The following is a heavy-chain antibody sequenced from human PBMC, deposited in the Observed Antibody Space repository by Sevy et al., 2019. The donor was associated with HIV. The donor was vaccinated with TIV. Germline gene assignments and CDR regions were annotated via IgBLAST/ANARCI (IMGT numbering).Heavy chain of an antibody. Sequence: GGSLRLSCAASGFSFSSYGMHWVRQAPGKGLEWVTFIRHDGSNKYYVDSVRGRFTISRDNSKSTLYLQMNSLRREDTAVYYCVKGPHPAVTTSYGMDVWGQGTTVTVSS. CDR3: VKGPHPAVTTSYGMDV. D-gene: IGHD4-17*01. J-gene: IGHJ6*02. CDR1: GFSFSSYG. V-gene: IGHV3-30*02. CDR2: IRHDGSNK.